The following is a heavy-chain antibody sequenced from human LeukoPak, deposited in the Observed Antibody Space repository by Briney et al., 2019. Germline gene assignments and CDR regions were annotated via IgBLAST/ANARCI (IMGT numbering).Heavy chain of an antibody. D-gene: IGHD1-14*01. J-gene: IGHJ4*02. V-gene: IGHV1-8*01. CDR3: ARRQHNPLDY. CDR2: MSPNSGNT. CDR1: GYTFTTYD. Sequence: GASVEVSCKPSGYTFTTYDINWVRQATGQGLEWMGWMSPNSGNTGYAQKFQGRVTLTRNTSISTAYMELSSLRSEDTAVYYCARRQHNPLDYWGQGTLVTVSS.